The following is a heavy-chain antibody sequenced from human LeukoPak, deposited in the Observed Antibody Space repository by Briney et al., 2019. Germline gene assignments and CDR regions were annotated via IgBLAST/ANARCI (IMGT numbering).Heavy chain of an antibody. CDR2: ISNSDGST. V-gene: IGHV3-23*01. J-gene: IGHJ1*01. CDR1: GFTFSSYG. D-gene: IGHD1-14*01. Sequence: GGSLRLSCAASGFTFSSYGMSWVRQAPGKGLEWVSTISNSDGSTYNADSVKGRFTISRDNSENTLYLQMNSLRADDTAVYYCAKATGYLLWGQGTLVTVSS. CDR3: AKATGYLL.